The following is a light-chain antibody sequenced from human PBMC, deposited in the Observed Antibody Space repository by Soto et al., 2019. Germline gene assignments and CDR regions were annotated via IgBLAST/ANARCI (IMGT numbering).Light chain of an antibody. Sequence: QPVLTQPPSVSGAPGQRVTISCTGSSSNIGAGYDVHWYQQLPGTAPKLLIYGNSNRPSGVPDRVSGSKSGTSASLAIPGLQAEDEADYYCQSDDSSLSGSVVFGGGTKLTV. V-gene: IGLV1-40*01. J-gene: IGLJ2*01. CDR2: GNS. CDR3: QSDDSSLSGSVV. CDR1: SSNIGAGYD.